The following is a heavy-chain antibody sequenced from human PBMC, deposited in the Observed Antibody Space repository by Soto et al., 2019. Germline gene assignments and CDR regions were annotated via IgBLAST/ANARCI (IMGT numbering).Heavy chain of an antibody. J-gene: IGHJ4*02. Sequence: QVQLVESGGGVVQPGRSLRLSCAASGFTFSSYGMHWVRQAPGKGLEWVAVISYDGSNKYYADSVKGRFTISRDNSKKALYLQMNSLRAEDTAVYYCANDAGLWTFDSWGQGTLVTVSS. CDR2: ISYDGSNK. D-gene: IGHD3-10*01. V-gene: IGHV3-30*18. CDR3: ANDAGLWTFDS. CDR1: GFTFSSYG.